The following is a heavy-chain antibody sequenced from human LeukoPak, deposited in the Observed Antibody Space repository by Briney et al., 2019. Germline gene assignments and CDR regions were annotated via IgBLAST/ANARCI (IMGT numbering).Heavy chain of an antibody. CDR1: GGSISSGGYY. CDR3: ARLAYCGGDCPNYYYYGMDV. J-gene: IGHJ6*02. Sequence: PSETLSLTCTVSGGSISSGGYYWSWIRQHPGKGLEWIVYIYYSGSTYYNPSLKSRVTISVDTSKNQFSLKLSSVTAADTAVYYCARLAYCGGDCPNYYYYGMDVWGQGTTVTVSS. CDR2: IYYSGST. D-gene: IGHD2-21*02. V-gene: IGHV4-31*03.